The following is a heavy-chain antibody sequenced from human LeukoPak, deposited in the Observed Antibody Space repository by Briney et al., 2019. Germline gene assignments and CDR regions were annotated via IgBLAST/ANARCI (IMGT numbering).Heavy chain of an antibody. Sequence: PSETLSLTCTVSGASISSYYWSWIRQPAGKGLEWIGRIYTSGSTNYNPSLKSRVTMSVDTSKNQFSLKLSSVTAADTAVYYCARGTKQLLNYYYYYMDVWGKGTTVTVSS. CDR2: IYTSGST. V-gene: IGHV4-4*07. CDR3: ARGTKQLLNYYYYYMDV. D-gene: IGHD6-13*01. CDR1: GASISSYY. J-gene: IGHJ6*03.